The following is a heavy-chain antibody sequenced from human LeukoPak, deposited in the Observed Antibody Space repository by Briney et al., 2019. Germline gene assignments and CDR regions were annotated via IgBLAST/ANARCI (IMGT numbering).Heavy chain of an antibody. CDR1: GFTFSNYA. J-gene: IGHJ6*03. D-gene: IGHD3-16*01. Sequence: GGSLRLSCAASGFTFSNYAINWVRQAPGKGLEWVSSITSSSAYIYYADSVQGRFSISRDDAKNSLYLQMNSLRAEDTAVYYCARDAKGVYYYYMDVWGKGTTVTVSS. CDR3: ARDAKGVYYYYMDV. V-gene: IGHV3-21*01. CDR2: ITSSSAYI.